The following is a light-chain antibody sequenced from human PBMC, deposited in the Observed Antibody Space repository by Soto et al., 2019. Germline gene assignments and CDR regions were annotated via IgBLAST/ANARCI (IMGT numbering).Light chain of an antibody. CDR2: DLF. CDR1: QSISTW. J-gene: IGKJ4*01. V-gene: IGKV1-5*01. Sequence: DIQMTQSPSTLSASVGDRVTITCRASQSISTWLAWYQMKPGQAPKRPIYDLFGLKSGGPSRFSGSGSGTAFTLTISSLQPEDFATYFCQQYNSMSLTFGRGTKVE. CDR3: QQYNSMSLT.